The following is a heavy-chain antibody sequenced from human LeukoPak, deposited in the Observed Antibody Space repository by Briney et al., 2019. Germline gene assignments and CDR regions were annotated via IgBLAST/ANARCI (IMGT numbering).Heavy chain of an antibody. D-gene: IGHD6-19*01. CDR1: GFTFSNSW. CDR2: IKPDGSAQ. J-gene: IGHJ4*02. CDR3: ARPLLQWLVRGVGFDY. Sequence: GGSLRLSCAASGFTFSNSWMSWVRQAPGKGLEWVATIKPDGSAQYYVDSVKGRFTISRDNAKNSLYLQMNSLRAEDTAVYYCARPLLQWLVRGVGFDYWGQGTLVTVSS. V-gene: IGHV3-7*03.